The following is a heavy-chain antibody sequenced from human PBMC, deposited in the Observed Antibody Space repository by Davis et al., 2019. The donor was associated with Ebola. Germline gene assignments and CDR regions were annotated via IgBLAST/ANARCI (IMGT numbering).Heavy chain of an antibody. CDR1: GFTFNSYG. V-gene: IGHV3-30*18. Sequence: GESLKISCAASGFTFNSYGMHWVRQAPGKGLEWVAVISYDGSNKYYADSVKGRFTISRDNSKNTLYLQMNSLRAEDTAVYYCAKVHSGSSHTPAVDYWGQGTLVTVSS. J-gene: IGHJ4*02. CDR3: AKVHSGSSHTPAVDY. CDR2: ISYDGSNK. D-gene: IGHD1-26*01.